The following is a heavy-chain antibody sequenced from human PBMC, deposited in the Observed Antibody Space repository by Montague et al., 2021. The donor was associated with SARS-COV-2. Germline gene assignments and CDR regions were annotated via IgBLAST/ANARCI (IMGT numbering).Heavy chain of an antibody. V-gene: IGHV4-61*01. Sequence: SETLSLTCIVSGGSVSSGSYYWSWIRQPPGKGLEWIGYIYYSGSTNYNPSLKSRVTISVDTSKNQFSLKLSSVTAADTAVYYCARDPWRITIFGVVTRYGMDVWGQGTLVTVS. D-gene: IGHD3-3*01. CDR3: ARDPWRITIFGVVTRYGMDV. J-gene: IGHJ6*02. CDR1: GGSVSSGSYY. CDR2: IYYSGST.